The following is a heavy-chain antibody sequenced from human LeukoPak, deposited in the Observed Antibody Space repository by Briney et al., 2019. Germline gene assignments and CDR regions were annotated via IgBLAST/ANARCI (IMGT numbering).Heavy chain of an antibody. J-gene: IGHJ6*02. V-gene: IGHV1-2*02. CDR1: GYTFTDYY. CDR3: ARERVPGADSSDWYNYGMDV. Sequence: ASVKVSCTASGYTFTDYYMHWVRQAPGPGLERMGWISPNSSGTNYTQKFKFRVSMTRETSISTAYMELSGLRSDDDTAVYYCARERVPGADSSDWYNYGMDVGGHGTTVTVSS. CDR2: ISPNSSGT. D-gene: IGHD6-13*01.